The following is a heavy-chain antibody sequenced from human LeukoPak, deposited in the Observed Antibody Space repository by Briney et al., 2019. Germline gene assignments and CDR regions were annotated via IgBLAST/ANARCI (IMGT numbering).Heavy chain of an antibody. CDR1: GGSISSGSYY. V-gene: IGHV4-61*02. D-gene: IGHD1-14*01. J-gene: IGHJ4*02. Sequence: PSETLSLTCTVSGGSISSGSYYWSWIRQPAGKGLERIGRIYTSGSTNYNPSLKSRVTISVDTSKNQFSLKLSSVTAADTAVYYCARGATRNYFDYWGQGTLVTVSS. CDR2: IYTSGST. CDR3: ARGATRNYFDY.